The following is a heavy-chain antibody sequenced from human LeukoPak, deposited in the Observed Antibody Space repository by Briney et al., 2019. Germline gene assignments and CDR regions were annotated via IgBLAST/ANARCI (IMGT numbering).Heavy chain of an antibody. CDR3: ARDQVASSGYYYKLYFDY. J-gene: IGHJ4*02. CDR1: GFTFSSYS. Sequence: GGSLRLSCAASGFTFSSYSMNWVRQAPGRGLEWVSSISSSSSYIYYADSVKGRFTISRDNAKNSLYLQMNSLRAEDTAVYYCARDQVASSGYYYKLYFDYWGQGTLVTVSS. V-gene: IGHV3-21*01. D-gene: IGHD3-22*01. CDR2: ISSSSSYI.